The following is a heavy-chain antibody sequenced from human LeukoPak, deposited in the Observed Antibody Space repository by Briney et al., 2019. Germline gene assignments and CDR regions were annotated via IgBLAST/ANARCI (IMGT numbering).Heavy chain of an antibody. CDR2: ISGSGGST. Sequence: GGSLRLSCAASGFTFSSYAMSWVRQAPGKGLEWVSAISGSGGSTYYADSVKGRFTISRDNSKNTLYLQMNSLRAEDTAVYYCAKTLSTNDFWSGYPPCYFDYWGQGTLVTVSS. J-gene: IGHJ4*02. CDR1: GFTFSSYA. D-gene: IGHD3-3*01. CDR3: AKTLSTNDFWSGYPPCYFDY. V-gene: IGHV3-23*01.